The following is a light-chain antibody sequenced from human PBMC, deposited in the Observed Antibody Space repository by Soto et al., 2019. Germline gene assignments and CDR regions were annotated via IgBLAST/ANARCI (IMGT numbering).Light chain of an antibody. CDR1: QDISTY. V-gene: IGKV1-5*01. J-gene: IGKJ1*01. CDR2: GAS. Sequence: RLTQSPSSLSASVGDTVTISCRASQDISTYLAWYQHKPGKAPTLLIFGASSLHNGVPPSFAGSGSGSEFTLTINRLQPDDFATYYCQHYTLYSAPFGQGT. CDR3: QHYTLYSAP.